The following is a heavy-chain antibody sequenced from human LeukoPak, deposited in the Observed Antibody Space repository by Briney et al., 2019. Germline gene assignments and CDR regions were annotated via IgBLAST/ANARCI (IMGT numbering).Heavy chain of an antibody. V-gene: IGHV3-23*01. D-gene: IGHD1-26*01. CDR2: ISGSGGST. Sequence: GGSLRLSCTSSGFSFSSYAMSWVRQAPGKGLEWVSAISGSGGSTYYADSVKGRFTISRDNSKNTLYLQMNSLRAEDTAVYYCAKDTGIVGASYFDYWGQGTLVTVSS. CDR3: AKDTGIVGASYFDY. CDR1: GFSFSSYA. J-gene: IGHJ4*02.